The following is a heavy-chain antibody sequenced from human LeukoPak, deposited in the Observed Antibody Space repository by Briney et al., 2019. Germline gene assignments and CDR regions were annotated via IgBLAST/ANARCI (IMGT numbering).Heavy chain of an antibody. CDR1: GFTFSDYW. V-gene: IGHV3-7*01. J-gene: IGHJ6*03. CDR2: IKQDGSEK. D-gene: IGHD3-10*01. CDR3: ARARYGSGTSKGYMDV. Sequence: GGSLRLSCEASGFTFSDYWMTWVRQAPGKGLEWVANIKQDGSEKLYVDSVKGRFIISRDNGRNSLYLQMKSLRVEDTAVYYRARARYGSGTSKGYMDVWGKGTTVTISS.